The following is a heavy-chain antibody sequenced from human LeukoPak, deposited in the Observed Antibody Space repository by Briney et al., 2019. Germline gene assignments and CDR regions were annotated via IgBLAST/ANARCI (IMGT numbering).Heavy chain of an antibody. CDR1: GYSFTSYW. D-gene: IGHD1-26*01. Sequence: GESLKISCKGSGYSFTSYWIGWVRPMPGKGLEWMGIIYPGDSDTRYSPSFQGQVTISADKSISTAYLQWSSLKASDTAMYYCARRIVGATGALYFDYWGQGTLVTVSS. CDR2: IYPGDSDT. CDR3: ARRIVGATGALYFDY. J-gene: IGHJ4*02. V-gene: IGHV5-51*01.